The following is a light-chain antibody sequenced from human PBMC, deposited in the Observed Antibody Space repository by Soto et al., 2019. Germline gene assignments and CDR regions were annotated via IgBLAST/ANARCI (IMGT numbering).Light chain of an antibody. J-gene: IGKJ1*01. CDR1: QNVASSY. Sequence: EIVLTQSPGTLSLSPGERATLSCRASQNVASSYLAWYQQKPGQAPRLLIYGSSIRGAGIPDRFSGSGSGTDFTLTISRLEPEDFAVYYCQQYGSSPLTFGQGTKVDI. CDR3: QQYGSSPLT. V-gene: IGKV3-20*01. CDR2: GSS.